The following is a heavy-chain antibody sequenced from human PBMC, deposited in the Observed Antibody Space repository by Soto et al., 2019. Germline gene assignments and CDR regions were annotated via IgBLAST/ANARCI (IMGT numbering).Heavy chain of an antibody. J-gene: IGHJ4*02. CDR3: ASRIVVPGSFDD. CDR1: GVSFTNHT. V-gene: IGHV1-69*02. Sequence: QVQLVQSGAEVKKSGSSVKVSCKASGVSFTNHTINWVRQAPGQGLEWMGRIIPILGRATYAQKFQGRVTTTADKSTSTAYTELSRLRSDDTAVYYCASRIVVPGSFDDWGQGTVVIVSS. D-gene: IGHD6-19*01. CDR2: IIPILGRA.